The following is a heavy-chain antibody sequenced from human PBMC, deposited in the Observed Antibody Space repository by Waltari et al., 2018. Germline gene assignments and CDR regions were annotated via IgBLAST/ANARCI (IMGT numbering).Heavy chain of an antibody. J-gene: IGHJ6*02. D-gene: IGHD6-19*01. CDR2: INHSGST. CDR3: AVPGRWLVRYWGVHYYYGMDV. Sequence: QVQLQQWGAGLLKPSETLSLTCAVYGGSFSGSYWSWIRQPPGKGLGWIGEINHSGSTNYKPALKSRVTISVDTSKNQFSLKLSSVTAADTAVYYCAVPGRWLVRYWGVHYYYGMDVWGQGTTVTVSS. CDR1: GGSFSGSY. V-gene: IGHV4-34*01.